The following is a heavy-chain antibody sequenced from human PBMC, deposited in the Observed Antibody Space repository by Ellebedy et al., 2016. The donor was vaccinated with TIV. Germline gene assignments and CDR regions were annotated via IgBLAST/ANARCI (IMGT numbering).Heavy chain of an antibody. CDR1: GFAFSSYA. Sequence: GGSLRLSXAASGFAFSSYAMSWVRQAPGKGLEWVSAISGSGSPTYYADSVKGRFTISRDNSNNTLYLQMNSLRAEDTAVFYCARDHRPGGAAADYWGQGIQVTVSS. D-gene: IGHD6-13*01. CDR2: ISGSGSPT. CDR3: ARDHRPGGAAADY. V-gene: IGHV3-23*01. J-gene: IGHJ4*02.